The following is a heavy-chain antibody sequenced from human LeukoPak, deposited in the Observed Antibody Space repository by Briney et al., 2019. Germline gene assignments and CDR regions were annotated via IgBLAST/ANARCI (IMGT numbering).Heavy chain of an antibody. J-gene: IGHJ3*02. D-gene: IGHD4-17*01. CDR1: GYTFTDYY. CDR3: ARHTVTIYHDAFDI. V-gene: IGHV1-2*02. CDR2: INPNSGGT. Sequence: ASVKVSCKASGYTFTDYYMHWVRQAPGQGLEWMGWINPNSGGTKYAQKFQGRVTMTRDTSISTAYMELSRLRSDDTAVYYCARHTVTIYHDAFDIWGQGTMVTVSS.